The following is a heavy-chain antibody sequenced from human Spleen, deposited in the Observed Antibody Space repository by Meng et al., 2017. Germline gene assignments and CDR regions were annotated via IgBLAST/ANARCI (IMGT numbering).Heavy chain of an antibody. J-gene: IGHJ4*02. Sequence: SETLSLTCSVSNGSIGSSSYFWAWIRQSPGKGLEWIGSINYRGSTYYNPSLKSRVTISVDTSKNQFSLSLSSMTAADTAVYYCARGTSSWSFLFDYWGQGTLVTVSS. V-gene: IGHV4-39*07. D-gene: IGHD6-13*01. CDR1: NGSIGSSSYF. CDR3: ARGTSSWSFLFDY. CDR2: INYRGST.